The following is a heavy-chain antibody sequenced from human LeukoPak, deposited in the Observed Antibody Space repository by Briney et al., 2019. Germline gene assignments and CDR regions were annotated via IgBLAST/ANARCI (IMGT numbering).Heavy chain of an antibody. CDR3: ARNRRHRTTKRGFDY. V-gene: IGHV4-39*01. D-gene: IGHD1-14*01. CDR2: IYYSGST. Sequence: NPGGSLRLSCAASGFTFSSYAMSWVRQAPGKGLEWIGSIYYSGSTYYNPSLKSRVTISVDTSKNQFSLKLSSVTAADTAVYYCARNRRHRTTKRGFDYWGQGTLVTVSS. J-gene: IGHJ4*02. CDR1: GFTFSSYA.